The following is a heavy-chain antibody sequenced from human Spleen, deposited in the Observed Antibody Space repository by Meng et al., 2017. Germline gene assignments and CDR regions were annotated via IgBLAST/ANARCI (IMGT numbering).Heavy chain of an antibody. CDR2: INHSGST. Sequence: QVQLQQWGAGLLKPSETLSLTCAVYGGSFSGYYWTWIRQPPGKGLEWIGEINHSGSTNYNPSLKSRVTISVDTSRNQFSLKLSSVTAADTAVYYCAIPMVRGVSYFQHWGQGTLVTVSS. CDR1: GGSFSGYY. D-gene: IGHD3-10*01. J-gene: IGHJ1*01. CDR3: AIPMVRGVSYFQH. V-gene: IGHV4-34*02.